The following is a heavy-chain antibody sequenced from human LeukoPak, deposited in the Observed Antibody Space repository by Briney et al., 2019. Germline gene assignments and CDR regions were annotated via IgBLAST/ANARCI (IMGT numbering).Heavy chain of an antibody. J-gene: IGHJ4*02. CDR3: ASSAAIWHPSFDY. D-gene: IGHD2-2*02. Sequence: SETLSLTCTVSGGSISSYYWSWIRQPPGKGLEWIGYIYYSGSTNYNPSLKSRVTKSVDTSKNQFSLKLSSVTAADTAVYYCASSAAIWHPSFDYWGQGTLVTVSS. CDR1: GGSISSYY. V-gene: IGHV4-59*08. CDR2: IYYSGST.